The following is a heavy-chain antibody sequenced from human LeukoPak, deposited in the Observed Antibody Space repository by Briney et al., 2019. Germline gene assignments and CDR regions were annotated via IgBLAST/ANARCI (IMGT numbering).Heavy chain of an antibody. V-gene: IGHV1-24*01. CDR3: ATGASTAMRGLDG. CDR1: GDSLTALS. D-gene: IGHD2-2*01. J-gene: IGHJ6*01. CDR2: TDLKDGQT. Sequence: APVKPSSKASGDSLTALSIHWVRQAPGQGLEWMGGTDLKDGQTIYAQKFEDRLTVTQDTSTATAYMELRSLPPEATASYSSATGASTAMRGLDGWGQGTTVAVSS.